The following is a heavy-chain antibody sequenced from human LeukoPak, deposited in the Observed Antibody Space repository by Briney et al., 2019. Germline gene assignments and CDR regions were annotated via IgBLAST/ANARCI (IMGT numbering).Heavy chain of an antibody. D-gene: IGHD3-10*01. CDR3: AKDYYASGNFYYYMDV. Sequence: GGSLRLSCAASGFTFSTYAMSWVRQAPGKGLEWVSTISGSAGSTYYADSVKGRFTISRDSSKNTLYLQMNSLRAEDTAVYYCAKDYYASGNFYYYMDVWGKGTTVTVSS. J-gene: IGHJ6*03. CDR2: ISGSAGST. CDR1: GFTFSTYA. V-gene: IGHV3-23*01.